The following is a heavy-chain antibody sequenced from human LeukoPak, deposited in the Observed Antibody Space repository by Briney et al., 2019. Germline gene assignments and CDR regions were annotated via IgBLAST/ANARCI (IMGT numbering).Heavy chain of an antibody. Sequence: GGSLRLSCAASGFTFSGYAMSWVRQAPGKGLEWVSAISDSGGSTYYADSVKGRFTISRDNSKNTLYLQMNSLRAEDTAVYYCAKDLSKSRITMVRGVPSPSDYWGQGTLVTVSS. D-gene: IGHD3-10*01. J-gene: IGHJ4*02. V-gene: IGHV3-23*01. CDR3: AKDLSKSRITMVRGVPSPSDY. CDR1: GFTFSGYA. CDR2: ISDSGGST.